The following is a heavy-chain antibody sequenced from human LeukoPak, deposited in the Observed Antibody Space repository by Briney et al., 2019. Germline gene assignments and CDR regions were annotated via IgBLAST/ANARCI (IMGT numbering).Heavy chain of an antibody. J-gene: IGHJ5*02. Sequence: ASVKVSCKASGYTFTSYGISWVRQAPGQGLEWMGWINPNSGGTNYAQKFQGRVTMTRDTSISTAYMELSRLRSDDTAVYYCARGGYDFWSGYSPYNWFDPWGQGTLVTVSS. CDR2: INPNSGGT. D-gene: IGHD3-3*01. CDR1: GYTFTSYG. CDR3: ARGGYDFWSGYSPYNWFDP. V-gene: IGHV1-2*02.